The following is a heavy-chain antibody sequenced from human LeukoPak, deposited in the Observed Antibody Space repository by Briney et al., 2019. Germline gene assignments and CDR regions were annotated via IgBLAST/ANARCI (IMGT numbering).Heavy chain of an antibody. J-gene: IGHJ4*02. V-gene: IGHV4-34*01. CDR2: INHSGST. CDR1: GGSFSGYY. CDR3: ASFLWVISFDY. D-gene: IGHD2-21*01. Sequence: SETLSLTCAVYGGSFSGYYWSWIRQPPGKGLEWIGEINHSGSTYYNPSLKSRVTISVDTSKNQFSLKLSSVTAADTAVYYCASFLWVISFDYRGQGTLVTVSS.